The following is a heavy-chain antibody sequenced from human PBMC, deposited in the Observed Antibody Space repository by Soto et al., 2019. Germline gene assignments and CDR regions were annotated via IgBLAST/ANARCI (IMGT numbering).Heavy chain of an antibody. D-gene: IGHD3-3*01. Sequence: SETLSLTFTVSGGSISSGGYYWSLIRQPAGKGLELIGRIYSSGTTHYIPSLKSRVTMSVDTSKNQISRQLSSLTAPDTAVYYCARQNSFWGEYYTGDLLDYWGQGTLVTVSS. J-gene: IGHJ4*02. CDR3: ARQNSFWGEYYTGDLLDY. CDR1: GGSISSGGYY. V-gene: IGHV4-61*02. CDR2: IYSSGTT.